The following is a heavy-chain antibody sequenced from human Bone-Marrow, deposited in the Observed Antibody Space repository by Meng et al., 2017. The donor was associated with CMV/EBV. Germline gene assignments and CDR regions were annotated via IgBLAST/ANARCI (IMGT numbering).Heavy chain of an antibody. J-gene: IGHJ4*02. CDR2: IKQDGSEK. CDR1: GFTFSTYW. CDR3: ARDFFPAGY. D-gene: IGHD2/OR15-2a*01. Sequence: GGSLRLSCVASGFTFSTYWMSWVRQAPGKGLEWVANIKQDGSEKYYVDSVKGRFTISRDNAKNSLYLQMNSLRAEDTAVYYCARDFFPAGYWGQGTLVTVSS. V-gene: IGHV3-7*01.